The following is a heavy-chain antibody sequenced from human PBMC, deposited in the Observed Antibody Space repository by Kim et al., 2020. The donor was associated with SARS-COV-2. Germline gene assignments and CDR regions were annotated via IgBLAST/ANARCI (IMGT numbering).Heavy chain of an antibody. V-gene: IGHV3-23*01. CDR3: AKFGSHFYDSSAHYFDN. J-gene: IGHJ5*01. Sequence: GGSLRLSCATSGFTFSSYTMAWVRQAPGKGLEWVSTIGGSGGVPYYADSVKGRFTISRDNSKNTLYLQMNSLRVEDTAVYYCAKFGSHFYDSSAHYFDN. D-gene: IGHD3-22*01. CDR2: IGGSGGVP. CDR1: GFTFSSYT.